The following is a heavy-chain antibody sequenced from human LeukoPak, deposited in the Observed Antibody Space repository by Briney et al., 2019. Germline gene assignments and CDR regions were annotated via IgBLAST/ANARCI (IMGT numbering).Heavy chain of an antibody. CDR3: TRAPQGSWYLFDY. CDR2: IYYSGST. J-gene: IGHJ4*02. D-gene: IGHD6-13*01. V-gene: IGHV4-31*03. CDR1: GGSISSGGYY. Sequence: SETLSLTCTVSGGSISSGGYYWSWIRQHPGKGLEWIGYIYYSGSTYYNPSLKSRVTISVDTSKNQFSLKLSSVTAADTAVYYCTRAPQGSWYLFDYWGQGTLVTVSS.